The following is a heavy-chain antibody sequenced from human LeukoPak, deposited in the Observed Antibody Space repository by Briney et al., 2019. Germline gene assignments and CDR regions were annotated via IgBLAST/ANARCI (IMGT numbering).Heavy chain of an antibody. J-gene: IGHJ6*02. D-gene: IGHD6-19*01. Sequence: GASVKVSCKASGYTFTSYDINWVRQAIGQGLEWMGWMNPNSGNTGYAQKFQGRVTMTRNTSISTAYMELSSLRSEDMAVYYCARYSSGWGAYYYYGMDVWGQGTTVTVSS. CDR1: GYTFTSYD. V-gene: IGHV1-8*01. CDR3: ARYSSGWGAYYYYGMDV. CDR2: MNPNSGNT.